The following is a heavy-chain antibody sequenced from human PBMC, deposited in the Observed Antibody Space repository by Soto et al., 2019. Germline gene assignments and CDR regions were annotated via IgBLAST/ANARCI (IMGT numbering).Heavy chain of an antibody. CDR2: IYYSGST. Sequence: PSETLSLTCTVSGRSFSSGGYYWSWIRQHPGKGLEWIGYIYYSGSTYYNPSLKSRVTISVDTSKNQFSLKLSSVTAADTAVYNCAWVRCSGGCCYYDYRGQGTLVVVSS. V-gene: IGHV4-31*03. CDR1: GRSFSSGGYY. J-gene: IGHJ4*02. CDR3: AWVRCSGGCCYYDY. D-gene: IGHD2-15*01.